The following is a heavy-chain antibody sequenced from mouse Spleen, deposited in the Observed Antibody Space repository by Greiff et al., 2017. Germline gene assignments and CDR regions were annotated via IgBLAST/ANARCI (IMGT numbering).Heavy chain of an antibody. Sequence: VQLVESGAELVRPGTSVKVSCKASGYAFTNYLIEWVKQRPGQGLEWIGVINPGSGGTNYNEKFKGKATLTADKSSSTAYMQLSSLTSEDSAVYFCARVFHYGYYAMDYWGQGTSVTVSS. J-gene: IGHJ4*01. CDR2: INPGSGGT. CDR3: ARVFHYGYYAMDY. D-gene: IGHD1-1*01. CDR1: GYAFTNYL. V-gene: IGHV1-54*01.